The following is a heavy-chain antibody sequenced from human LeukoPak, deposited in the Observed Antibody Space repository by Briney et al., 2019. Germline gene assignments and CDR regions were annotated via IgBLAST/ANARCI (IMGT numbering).Heavy chain of an antibody. CDR1: GGSISSDY. D-gene: IGHD2-15*01. J-gene: IGHJ4*02. CDR3: ARTRSSGGSFYYFDY. CDR2: IHYSGTT. V-gene: IGHV4-59*08. Sequence: SETLSLTCTVSGGSISSDYWSWIRQPPGKGLEWIGYIHYSGTTNYNPSLKSRGTISVDTSKNQFSLKLSSVTAADTAVYYCARTRSSGGSFYYFDYWGQGTLVTVSS.